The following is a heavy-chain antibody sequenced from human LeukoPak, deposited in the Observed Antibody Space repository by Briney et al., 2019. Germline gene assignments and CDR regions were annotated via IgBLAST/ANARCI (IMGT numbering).Heavy chain of an antibody. CDR1: GGSITTDW. D-gene: IGHD3-10*01. CDR2: VYHSGTF. J-gene: IGHJ6*04. Sequence: SETLSLTCAVSGGSITTDWWSWVRRPPGGGLECIGGVYHSGTFNYNPPLESRVSLSLGTSKNEFSLKLTSLTAADTATYYCARRSGSGRMDVWGRGTTVTVSS. V-gene: IGHV4-4*02. CDR3: ARRSGSGRMDV.